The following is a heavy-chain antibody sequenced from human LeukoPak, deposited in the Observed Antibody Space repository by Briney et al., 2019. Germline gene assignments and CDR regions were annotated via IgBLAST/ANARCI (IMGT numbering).Heavy chain of an antibody. CDR3: GLAYCGGDCYSGTQGAFDI. V-gene: IGHV1-69*05. CDR2: VIPIFGTA. Sequence: ASVKLSCKASGGTFSSYAFSWVRHPPGQGLEWMGGVIPIFGTANYAQKFQGRVTITTDESTSTAYMELSSLRSEDTAVYYCGLAYCGGDCYSGTQGAFDIWGQGTMVTVSS. J-gene: IGHJ3*02. D-gene: IGHD2-21*02. CDR1: GGTFSSYA.